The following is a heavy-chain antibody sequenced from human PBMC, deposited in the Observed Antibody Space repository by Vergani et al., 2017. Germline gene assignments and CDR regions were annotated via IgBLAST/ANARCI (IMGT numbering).Heavy chain of an antibody. J-gene: IGHJ4*02. CDR2: IYSGGST. CDR3: ARVRPYDYVWGSYRPLDY. CDR1: GFTVSTNY. Sequence: EVQLVESGGGLIQPGGSLRLSCAASGFTVSTNYMSWVRQAPGKGLEWVSVIYSGGSTYYADSVKGRFTISRDNPKNTLYLQMNSLRADDTAVYYCARVRPYDYVWGSYRPLDYWGQGTLVTVSS. D-gene: IGHD3-16*02. V-gene: IGHV3-53*01.